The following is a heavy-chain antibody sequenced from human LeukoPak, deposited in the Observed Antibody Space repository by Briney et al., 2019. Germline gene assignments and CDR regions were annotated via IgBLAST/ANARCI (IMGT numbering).Heavy chain of an antibody. Sequence: GGSLRLSCVASGFTFSSYGMHWVRQAPGKGLEWVAVISYDGSNKYYADSVKGRFTISRDNSKNTLYLQMNSLRAEDTAVYYCAKEWYSSGWGMGYWGQGTLVTVSS. D-gene: IGHD6-19*01. CDR3: AKEWYSSGWGMGY. CDR1: GFTFSSYG. J-gene: IGHJ4*02. CDR2: ISYDGSNK. V-gene: IGHV3-30*18.